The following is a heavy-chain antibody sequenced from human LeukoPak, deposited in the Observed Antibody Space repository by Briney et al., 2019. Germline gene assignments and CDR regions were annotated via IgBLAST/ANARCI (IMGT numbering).Heavy chain of an antibody. CDR2: ISAYNGNT. V-gene: IGHV1-18*01. J-gene: IGHJ5*02. CDR1: GYTFTSYG. CDR3: ARGVGQLLKYNWFDP. D-gene: IGHD2-2*01. Sequence: GASVKVSCKASGYTFTSYGISWVRQAPGQGLEWMGWISAYNGNTNHAQKLQGRVTMTTDTSTSTAYMELRSLRSDDTAVYYCARGVGQLLKYNWFDPWGQGTLVTVSS.